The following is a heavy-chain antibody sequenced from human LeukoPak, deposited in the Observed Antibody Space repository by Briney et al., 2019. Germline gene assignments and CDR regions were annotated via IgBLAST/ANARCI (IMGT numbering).Heavy chain of an antibody. Sequence: SETLSLTCAVSGDSINSFDWWSWVRQSPARGLEWIGEIYHSGGTNYNPSLKSRVTISIDKSKNQLSLKLTSVTAADTAVYFCVGNGYYALDSWGQGTLVTVAS. CDR2: IYHSGGT. D-gene: IGHD2/OR15-2a*01. CDR3: VGNGYYALDS. J-gene: IGHJ4*02. CDR1: GDSINSFDW. V-gene: IGHV4-4*02.